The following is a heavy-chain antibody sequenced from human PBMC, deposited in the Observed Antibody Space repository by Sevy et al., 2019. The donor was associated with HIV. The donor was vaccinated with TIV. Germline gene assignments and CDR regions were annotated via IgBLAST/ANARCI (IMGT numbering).Heavy chain of an antibody. D-gene: IGHD5-18*01. V-gene: IGHV3-49*03. CDR3: SRALGTVDTPEYYVDY. CDR2: IRRNSYEPYGGTT. CDR1: GFTFGDYA. Sequence: GGSLRLSCTSSGFTFGDYAMSWFRQAPGKGLEWVAFIRRNSYEPYGGTTEYAASVKGRFTISRDDSKSIAYLQMNSLKTEDTAVYYCSRALGTVDTPEYYVDYWGQGVLVTVSS. J-gene: IGHJ4*02.